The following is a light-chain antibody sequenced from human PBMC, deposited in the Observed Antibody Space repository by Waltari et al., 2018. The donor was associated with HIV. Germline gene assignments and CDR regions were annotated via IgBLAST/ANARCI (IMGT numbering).Light chain of an antibody. J-gene: IGLJ3*02. CDR2: NDD. Sequence: QSVLTQPPSASGTPRQRVTMSCSGTRSNIGTHTVNWYQIVPGTAPKLLIYNDDQRPSGVPDRFAGSRSGTSASLAISGLQSEDEADYYCASWDDRLDGQGVFGGGTTLTVL. CDR3: ASWDDRLDGQGV. CDR1: RSNIGTHT. V-gene: IGLV1-44*01.